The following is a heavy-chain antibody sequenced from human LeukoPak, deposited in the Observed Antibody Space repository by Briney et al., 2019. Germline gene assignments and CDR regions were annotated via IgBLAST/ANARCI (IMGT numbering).Heavy chain of an antibody. J-gene: IGHJ3*02. V-gene: IGHV4-59*08. CDR1: GGSISSYY. D-gene: IGHD2-15*01. CDR3: ASDRIEVDAFDI. CDR2: IYYSGST. Sequence: SETLSLTCTVSGGSISSYYWNWIRQPPGKGLEWIGYIYYSGSTNYNPSLKSRVTISVDTSKNQFSLKLSSVTAADTAVYYCASDRIEVDAFDIWGQGTMVTVSS.